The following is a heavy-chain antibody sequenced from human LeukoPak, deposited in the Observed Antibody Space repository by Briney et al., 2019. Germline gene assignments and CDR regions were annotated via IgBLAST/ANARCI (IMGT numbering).Heavy chain of an antibody. J-gene: IGHJ3*02. CDR1: GYTFTIYG. V-gene: IGHV1-18*01. D-gene: IGHD3-22*01. CDR3: ARWDSSVGNAFDI. Sequence: ASVKVSCKTSGYTFTIYGISWVRQAPGQGLEWMGLISAYGNTNYAQNLQGRVTMTRDTSTSTVYLELRSLRSEDTAVYYCARWDSSVGNAFDIWGQGTMITISS. CDR2: ISAYGNT.